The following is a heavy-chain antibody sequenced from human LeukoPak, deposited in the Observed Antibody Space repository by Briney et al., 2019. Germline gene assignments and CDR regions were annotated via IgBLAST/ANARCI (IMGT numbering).Heavy chain of an antibody. CDR3: AKDLGRSWEFDY. CDR2: IRYDGSNK. CDR1: GFTFSSYG. Sequence: GGSLRLSCAASGFTFSSYGMHWVRQAPGKGLEWVAFIRYDGSNKYYADSVKGRFAISRDNSKNTLYLQMNSLRAEDTAVYYCAKDLGRSWEFDYWGQGTLVTVSS. D-gene: IGHD1-26*01. V-gene: IGHV3-30*02. J-gene: IGHJ4*02.